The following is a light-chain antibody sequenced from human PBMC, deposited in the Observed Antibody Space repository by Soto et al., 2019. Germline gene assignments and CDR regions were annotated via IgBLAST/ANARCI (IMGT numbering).Light chain of an antibody. Sequence: QLVLTQSPSASASLGASVRLTCTLSSGHNIYAIAWHQQQPEKGPRYLMKLNSDGSHTKGDGIPDRFSGSSSGAERYLTISSLQSEDEADYYCQTWGTGIVVFGGGTKVTVL. J-gene: IGLJ2*01. CDR2: LNSDGSH. CDR3: QTWGTGIVV. V-gene: IGLV4-69*01. CDR1: SGHNIYA.